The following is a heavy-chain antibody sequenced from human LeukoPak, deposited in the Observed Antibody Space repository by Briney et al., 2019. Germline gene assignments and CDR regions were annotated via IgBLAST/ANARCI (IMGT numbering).Heavy chain of an antibody. J-gene: IGHJ4*02. CDR1: GFTFSSYW. Sequence: GGSLRLSCAASGFTFSSYWMSWVRQAPGKGLEWVANIKQDGSEKYYVDSVKGRFTISRDNAKNSLYLQMNSLRAEDTAVYYCARAMPVTLHSSGWYGGDYWGQGTLVTVSS. CDR3: ARAMPVTLHSSGWYGGDY. D-gene: IGHD6-19*01. V-gene: IGHV3-7*01. CDR2: IKQDGSEK.